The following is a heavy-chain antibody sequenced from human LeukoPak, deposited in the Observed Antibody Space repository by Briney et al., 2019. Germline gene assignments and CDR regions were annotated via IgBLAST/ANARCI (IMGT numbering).Heavy chain of an antibody. Sequence: PSETLSLTCAVYGGSFSGYYWSWLRQPPGKGLEWIGEINHSGSTNYNPSLKSRVTISVDTSKNQFSLKLSSVTAADTAVYYCARGPAPLVVPAASLDYWGQGTLVTVSS. V-gene: IGHV4-34*01. D-gene: IGHD2-2*01. CDR1: GGSFSGYY. CDR2: INHSGST. CDR3: ARGPAPLVVPAASLDY. J-gene: IGHJ4*02.